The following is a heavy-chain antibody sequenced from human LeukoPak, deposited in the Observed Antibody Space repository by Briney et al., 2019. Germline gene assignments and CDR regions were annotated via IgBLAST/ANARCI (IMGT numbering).Heavy chain of an antibody. J-gene: IGHJ6*02. Sequence: ASVKVSCKASGYTFTSYDINWLRQATGQGLEWMGWMNPNSGNTGYAQKFQGRVTMTRNTSISTAYMELSSLRSEDTAVYYCARGTIYSNYYYYGMDVWGQGTTVTVSS. CDR3: ARGTIYSNYYYYGMDV. V-gene: IGHV1-8*01. CDR2: MNPNSGNT. CDR1: GYTFTSYD. D-gene: IGHD4-11*01.